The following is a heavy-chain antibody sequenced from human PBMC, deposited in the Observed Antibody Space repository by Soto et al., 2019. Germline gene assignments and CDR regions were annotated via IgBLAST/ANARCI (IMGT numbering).Heavy chain of an antibody. V-gene: IGHV4-34*01. J-gene: IGHJ6*02. CDR1: GGSFSGYY. CDR3: ARDRVPSRDIVATTEGHYYYYGMDV. CDR2: INHSGST. D-gene: IGHD5-12*01. Sequence: SETLSLTCAVYGGSFSGYYWSWIRQPPGKGLEWIGEINHSGSTNYNPSLKSRVTISVDTSKNQFSLKLSSVTAADTAVYYCARDRVPSRDIVATTEGHYYYYGMDVWGQGTTVTVSS.